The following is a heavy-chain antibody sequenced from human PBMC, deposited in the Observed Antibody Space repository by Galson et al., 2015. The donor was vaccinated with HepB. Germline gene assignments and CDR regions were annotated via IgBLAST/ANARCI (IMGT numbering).Heavy chain of an antibody. V-gene: IGHV3-64D*06. CDR2: ISSNGGST. D-gene: IGHD2-2*01. CDR1: GFTFSSYA. Sequence: SLRLSCAASGFTFSSYATHWVRQAPGKGLEYVSAISSNGGSTYYADSVKGRFTISRDNSKNTLYLQMSSLRAEDTAVYYCVKEAHCSSTSCYANYNWFDPWGQGTLVTVSS. CDR3: VKEAHCSSTSCYANYNWFDP. J-gene: IGHJ5*02.